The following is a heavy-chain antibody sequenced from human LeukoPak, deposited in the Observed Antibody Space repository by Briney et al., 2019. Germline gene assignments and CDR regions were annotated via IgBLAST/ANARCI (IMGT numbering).Heavy chain of an antibody. V-gene: IGHV4-59*08. CDR2: IYYSGST. Sequence: SETLSLTCTVSGGSISSYYWSWIRQPPGKGLEWIGYIYYSGSTNYNPSLKSRVTISVDTSKNQFSLKLSSVTAADTAVCYCARGIAAADFQHWGQGTLVTVSS. CDR1: GGSISSYY. CDR3: ARGIAAADFQH. D-gene: IGHD6-13*01. J-gene: IGHJ1*01.